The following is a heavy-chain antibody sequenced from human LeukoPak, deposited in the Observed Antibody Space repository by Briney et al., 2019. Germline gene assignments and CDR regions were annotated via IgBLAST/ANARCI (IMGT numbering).Heavy chain of an antibody. Sequence: GGSLRLSCAASGFTFSSYEMNWVRQAPGKGLEWVSYISSSGSTIYYADSVKGRFTISRDNAKNSLYLQMNSLRAEDTAVYYCARVLSGRGLFDYWGQGTLVTVSS. CDR2: ISSSGSTI. V-gene: IGHV3-48*03. CDR1: GFTFSSYE. J-gene: IGHJ4*02. D-gene: IGHD3-3*01. CDR3: ARVLSGRGLFDY.